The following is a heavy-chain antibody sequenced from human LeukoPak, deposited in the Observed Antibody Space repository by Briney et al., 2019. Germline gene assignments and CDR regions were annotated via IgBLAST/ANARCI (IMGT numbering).Heavy chain of an antibody. CDR3: ARTRWGGRKPFDY. J-gene: IGHJ4*02. V-gene: IGHV4-34*01. CDR1: GGSFSGYY. CDR2: INHSGST. Sequence: PSETLSLTCAVYGGSFSGYYWTWIRQPPGKGLEWIGEINHSGSTNYNPSLKSRVTISVDTSKNQFSLKLSSVTAADTAVYYCARTRWGGRKPFDYWGQGTLVTVSS. D-gene: IGHD3-16*01.